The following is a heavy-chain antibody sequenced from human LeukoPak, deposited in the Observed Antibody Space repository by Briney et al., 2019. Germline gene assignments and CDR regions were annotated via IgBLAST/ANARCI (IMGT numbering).Heavy chain of an antibody. CDR3: ARVQSPRYCSGGSCYPPH. CDR2: IIPIFGTA. J-gene: IGHJ4*02. Sequence: SVTVSCKASGGTFSSYAISWVRQAPGQGLEWMGGIIPIFGTANYAQKFQGRVTITADESTSTAYMELSSLRSEDTAVYYCARVQSPRYCSGGSCYPPHWGQGTLVTVSS. D-gene: IGHD2-15*01. CDR1: GGTFSSYA. V-gene: IGHV1-69*01.